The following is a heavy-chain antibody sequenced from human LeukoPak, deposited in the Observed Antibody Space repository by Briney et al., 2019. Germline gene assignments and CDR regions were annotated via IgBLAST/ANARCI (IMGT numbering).Heavy chain of an antibody. CDR1: GGSISSNY. CDR2: IYYSGTT. D-gene: IGHD2-21*02. J-gene: IGHJ6*03. CDR3: ARGTSDWQYYYYYYYMDV. Sequence: SETLSLTCTVSGGSISSNYWSWIRQPPGKGLEWIGYIYYSGTTNYNPSLKSRVTISVDASKNQFSLKLSSVTAADTAVYYCARGTSDWQYYYYYYYMDVWGKGTTVTVSS. V-gene: IGHV4-59*01.